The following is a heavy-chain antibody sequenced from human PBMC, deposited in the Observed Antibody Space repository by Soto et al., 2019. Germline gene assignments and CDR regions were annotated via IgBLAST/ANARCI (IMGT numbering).Heavy chain of an antibody. D-gene: IGHD3-22*01. V-gene: IGHV4-39*01. Sequence: QLQLQESGPGLVKPSETLSLTCTVSGGSISSSSYYWGWIRQPPGKGLEWIGSIYYSGSTYYNPSLKSRVTISGDTSKNQLSLKLSSVTAADTAVYYCASPAYYYDSSGRVFDYWGQGTLVTVSS. J-gene: IGHJ4*02. CDR1: GGSISSSSYY. CDR3: ASPAYYYDSSGRVFDY. CDR2: IYYSGST.